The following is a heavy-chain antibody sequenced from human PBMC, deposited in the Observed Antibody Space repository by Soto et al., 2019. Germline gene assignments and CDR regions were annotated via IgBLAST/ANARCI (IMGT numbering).Heavy chain of an antibody. Sequence: SESLSLTCTVSGGSISSNRYYWSWIRQPPGKGLEWIASIYYGGSTYYNPSLKSRVTISVDTSKNQFSLKVSSVTAADTAVYYCARQSYDSSGYYYSGYGMDVWGQGTTVT. D-gene: IGHD3-22*01. CDR1: GGSISSNRYY. CDR3: ARQSYDSSGYYYSGYGMDV. CDR2: IYYGGST. J-gene: IGHJ6*02. V-gene: IGHV4-39*01.